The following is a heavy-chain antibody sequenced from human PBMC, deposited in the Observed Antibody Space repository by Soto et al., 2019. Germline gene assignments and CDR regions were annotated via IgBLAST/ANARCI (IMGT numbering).Heavy chain of an antibody. CDR3: ARTPTFGVVNGWFDP. CDR1: GGSISSYY. Sequence: WETLSLTCTVSGGSISSYYWSWIRQPPGKGLEWIGYIYYSGSTNYNPSLKSRVTISVDTSKNQFSLKLSSVTAADTAVYYCARTPTFGVVNGWFDPWGQGTLVTVSS. V-gene: IGHV4-59*01. D-gene: IGHD3-3*01. CDR2: IYYSGST. J-gene: IGHJ5*02.